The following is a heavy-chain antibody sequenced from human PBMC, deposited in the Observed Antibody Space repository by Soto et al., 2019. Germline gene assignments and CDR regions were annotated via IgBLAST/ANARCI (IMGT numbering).Heavy chain of an antibody. Sequence: QVQLVQSGAEVKKPGASVKVSCKASGYTFTSYAMHWVRQAPGQRLEWMGWINAGNGNTKYSQKFQGRVTITRDTSASTAYMELSSLRSEDTAVYYCARRGRPTGYCSGGSCLENYYYGMDVWGQGTTVTVSS. V-gene: IGHV1-3*01. CDR2: INAGNGNT. CDR1: GYTFTSYA. CDR3: ARRGRPTGYCSGGSCLENYYYGMDV. D-gene: IGHD2-15*01. J-gene: IGHJ6*02.